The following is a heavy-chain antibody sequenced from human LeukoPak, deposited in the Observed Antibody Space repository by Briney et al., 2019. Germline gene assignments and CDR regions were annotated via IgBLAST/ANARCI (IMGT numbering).Heavy chain of an antibody. Sequence: GGSLRLSCGASGFTVSSNYMSWVRQAPGKGLERVSVIYSGDNTYYADSVKGRFTVSRDNSRNTLYLQMTSLRAEDTAVYYCARALYYYYGMDVWGQGTTVTVSS. V-gene: IGHV3-53*01. J-gene: IGHJ6*02. CDR3: ARALYYYYGMDV. CDR1: GFTVSSNY. CDR2: IYSGDNT.